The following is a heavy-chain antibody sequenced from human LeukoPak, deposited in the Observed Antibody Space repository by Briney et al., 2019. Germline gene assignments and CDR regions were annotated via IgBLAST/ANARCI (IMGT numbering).Heavy chain of an antibody. Sequence: KPSETLSLTCAVYGGSFNPYYWSWIRQPPGKGLEWIAEINHSGGTNYNPSLKSRVTMSIDTSKNQFSLKLSSVTAADTAVYYCARVGGSGYYDILTGYCSWFDPWGQGTLVTVSS. CDR1: GGSFNPYY. CDR2: INHSGGT. D-gene: IGHD3-9*01. CDR3: ARVGGSGYYDILTGYCSWFDP. V-gene: IGHV4-34*01. J-gene: IGHJ5*02.